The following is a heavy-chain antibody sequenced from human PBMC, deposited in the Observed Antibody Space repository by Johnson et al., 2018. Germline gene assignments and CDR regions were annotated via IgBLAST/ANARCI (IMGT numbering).Heavy chain of an antibody. CDR2: IYPGDSDT. V-gene: IGHV5-51*01. CDR3: ARHKGDGRVGELIKGYYYYVMDV. D-gene: IGHD3-10*01. Sequence: EVQLVESGAEVKKPGESLKISCKGSGYSFTNYWIGWVRQMPGKGLEWMGIIYPGDSDTRYSPSFQGQVTISADKSISTAYLQWSSLKASDHAIYYCARHKGDGRVGELIKGYYYYVMDVWGQGTTVTVSS. J-gene: IGHJ6*02. CDR1: GYSFTNYW.